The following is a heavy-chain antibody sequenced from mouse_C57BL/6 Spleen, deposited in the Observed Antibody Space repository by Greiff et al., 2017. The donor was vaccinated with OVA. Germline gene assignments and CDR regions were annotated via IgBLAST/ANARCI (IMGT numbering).Heavy chain of an antibody. Sequence: VKLMESGPGILQSSQTLSLTCSFSGFSLSTSGMGVSWIRQPSGKGLEWLAHIYWDDDKRYNPSLKRRLTISKDTSRNQVFLKITSVYTADTATYYCARRALDYDGGFDYWGQGTTLTVSS. D-gene: IGHD2-4*01. V-gene: IGHV8-12*01. J-gene: IGHJ2*01. CDR2: IYWDDDK. CDR3: ARRALDYDGGFDY. CDR1: GFSLSTSGMG.